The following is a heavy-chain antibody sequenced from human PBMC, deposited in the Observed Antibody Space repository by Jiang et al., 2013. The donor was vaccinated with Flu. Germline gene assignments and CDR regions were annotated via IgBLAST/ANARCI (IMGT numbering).Heavy chain of an antibody. J-gene: IGHJ4*02. CDR1: GGSFSGYY. CDR3: ARGYGDYLPYFDY. D-gene: IGHD4-17*01. CDR2: INHSGST. V-gene: IGHV4-34*01. Sequence: LLKPSETLSLTCAVYGGSFSGYYWSWIRQPPGKGLEWIGEINHSGSTNYNPSLKSRVTISVDTSKNQFSLKLSSVTAADTAVYYCARGYGDYLPYFDYWGQGTLVTVSS.